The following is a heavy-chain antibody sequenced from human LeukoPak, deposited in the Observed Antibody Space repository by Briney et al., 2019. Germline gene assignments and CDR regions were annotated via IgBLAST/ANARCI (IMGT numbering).Heavy chain of an antibody. CDR1: RFTFDYSA. D-gene: IGHD3-16*01. J-gene: IGHJ4*02. CDR3: AKDNGNGCLGEFAFEY. CDR2: IGFSTNNV. V-gene: IGHV3-9*01. Sequence: PGGSLRLSCVASRFTFDYSAFDWVRQAPGKGLEWVSGIGFSTNNVDYADSVRGRFTISRDNTKNSLDLQMDSLRAEDTAFYYCAKDNGNGCLGEFAFEYWGRRILVTVSS.